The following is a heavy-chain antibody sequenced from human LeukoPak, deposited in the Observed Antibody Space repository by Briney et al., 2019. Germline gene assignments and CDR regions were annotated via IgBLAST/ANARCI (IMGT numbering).Heavy chain of an antibody. J-gene: IGHJ4*02. V-gene: IGHV3-30-3*01. CDR3: AREYYYDSGGYVMGPDY. CDR2: ISYDGSNK. Sequence: GGSLRLSCAASGFTFSSYAMHWVRQAPGEGLEWVAVISYDGSNKYYADSVKGRFTISRDSSKNTLYLQMNSLRAEDTAVYHCAREYYYDSGGYVMGPDYWGQGTLVTVSS. D-gene: IGHD3-22*01. CDR1: GFTFSSYA.